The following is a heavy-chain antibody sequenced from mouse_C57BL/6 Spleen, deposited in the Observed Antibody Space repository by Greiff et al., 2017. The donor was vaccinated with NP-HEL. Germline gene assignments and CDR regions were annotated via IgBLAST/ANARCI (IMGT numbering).Heavy chain of an antibody. CDR1: GFTFSDYG. J-gene: IGHJ4*01. CDR2: ISSGSSTI. Sequence: EVQLQQSGGGLVKPGGSLKLSCAASGFTFSDYGMHWVRQAPEKGLEWVAYISSGSSTIYYADTVKGRFTISRDNAKNTLFLQMTSLRSEDTAMYYCARHDYAYYYAMDYWGQGTSVTVSS. CDR3: ARHDYAYYYAMDY. D-gene: IGHD2-4*01. V-gene: IGHV5-17*01.